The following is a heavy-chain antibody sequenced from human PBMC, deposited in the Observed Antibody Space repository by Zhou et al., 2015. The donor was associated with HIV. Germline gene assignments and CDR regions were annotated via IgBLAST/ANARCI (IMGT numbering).Heavy chain of an antibody. V-gene: IGHV3-9*01. CDR1: GFRFEHYA. D-gene: IGHD6-13*01. CDR3: AKDPRWRSSWFEGVDY. J-gene: IGHJ4*02. CDR2: ISWHSGRI. Sequence: DVQLVESGGGLVQPGRSLRLSCAASGFRFEHYAMHWVRQVPGKGLEWVSRISWHSGRIDYADSVKGRFTISRDNAKNSLYLQMNSLRAEDTAVYYCAKDPRWRSSWFEGVDYWGQGTLVTVSS.